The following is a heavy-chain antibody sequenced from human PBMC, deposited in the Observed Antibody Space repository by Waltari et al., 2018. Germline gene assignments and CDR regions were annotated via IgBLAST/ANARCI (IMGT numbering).Heavy chain of an antibody. D-gene: IGHD3-3*01. CDR1: GGSFSGYY. V-gene: IGHV4-34*01. CDR3: ARANTIFGVIRTWYYMDV. Sequence: QVQLQQWGAGLLKPSETLSLTCVVSGGSFSGYYWSWIRQPPGKGLGWVGEINHSGRNNYNTSLKRGVTISIATSKIQFSLKLRSVTVADTAVYYCARANTIFGVIRTWYYMDVWGKGTPVTVSS. J-gene: IGHJ6*03. CDR2: INHSGRN.